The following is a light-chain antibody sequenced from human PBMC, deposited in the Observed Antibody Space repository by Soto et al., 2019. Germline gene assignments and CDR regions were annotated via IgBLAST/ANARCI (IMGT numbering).Light chain of an antibody. J-gene: IGKJ4*01. V-gene: IGKV1-9*01. CDR2: AAS. CDR3: QQVESYPST. CDR1: QGISSF. Sequence: IQLTQTPSSLSASVVDRVTITCRASQGISSFLAWYQQKPGKAPKLLIYAASSLQSGVPSRFSGSGFGTDFTLTITSLQPEDFATYYCQQVESYPSTFGGGTKVDI.